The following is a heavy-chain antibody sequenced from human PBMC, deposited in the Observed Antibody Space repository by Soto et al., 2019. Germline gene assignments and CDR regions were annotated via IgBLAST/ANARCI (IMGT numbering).Heavy chain of an antibody. V-gene: IGHV4-59*01. D-gene: IGHD1-20*01. CDR1: GGSISRYY. J-gene: IGHJ4*02. CDR3: ARAYNWNDGSFDY. CDR2: IYYSGST. Sequence: LSLTCTVSGGSISRYYWSWIRQPPGKGLEWIGYIYYSGSTNYNPSLKSRVTISVDTSKKQCSLKPSSVTAADTAVYYCARAYNWNDGSFDYWGQGTLVTVSS.